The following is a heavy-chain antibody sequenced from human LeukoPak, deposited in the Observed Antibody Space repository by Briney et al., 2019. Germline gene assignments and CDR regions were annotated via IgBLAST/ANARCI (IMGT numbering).Heavy chain of an antibody. Sequence: GGSLRLSCAASGLTFSNYEMDWVRQAPGKGLEWVSYISASGNTIYADSVRGRFTISRDNARKSLYLQMNSLRAEDTAVYYCARGGSLGYLLNAFDIWGQGTMVTV. CDR1: GLTFSNYE. CDR2: ISASGNTI. J-gene: IGHJ3*02. V-gene: IGHV3-48*03. CDR3: ARGGSLGYLLNAFDI. D-gene: IGHD3-3*01.